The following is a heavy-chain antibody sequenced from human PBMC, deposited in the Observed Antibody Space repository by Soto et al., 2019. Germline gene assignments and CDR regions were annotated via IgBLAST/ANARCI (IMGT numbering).Heavy chain of an antibody. Sequence: RGSPRLACVAYGFSLANYPMNLVRQAPGKGLEWISYSSPRGDTIYYADSVEGRFTISRDNARNSLSLHMSSLRDEDSALYYCAKVTNTNVGRRYYIEVWGQGAQVTV. CDR3: AKVTNTNVGRRYYIEV. J-gene: IGHJ4*02. CDR1: GFSLANYP. D-gene: IGHD2-21*01. CDR2: SSPRGDTI. V-gene: IGHV3-48*02.